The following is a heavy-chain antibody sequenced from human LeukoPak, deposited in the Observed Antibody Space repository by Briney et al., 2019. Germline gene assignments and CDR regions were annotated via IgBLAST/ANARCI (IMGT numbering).Heavy chain of an antibody. CDR3: ARSPSQWLAFDY. J-gene: IGHJ4*02. CDR1: GYTFTGYY. D-gene: IGHD6-19*01. CDR2: INPNSGGT. Sequence: GASVKVSCTASGYTFTGYYMHWVRQAPGQGLGWMVWINPNSGGTNYAQKFQGRVTMTRDTSISTAYMELSRLRSDDTAVYSCARSPSQWLAFDYWGQGTLVTVSS. V-gene: IGHV1-2*02.